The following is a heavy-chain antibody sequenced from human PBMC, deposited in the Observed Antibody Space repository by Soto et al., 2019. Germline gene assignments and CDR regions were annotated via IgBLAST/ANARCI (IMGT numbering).Heavy chain of an antibody. CDR2: ISGSGGST. V-gene: IGHV3-23*01. CDR1: GFTFSSYA. CDR3: TASSGWYNAFDI. D-gene: IGHD6-19*01. J-gene: IGHJ3*02. Sequence: EVQLLECGGGLVQPGGSLRLSCAASGFTFSSYAMSWVRQAPGKGLEWVSAISGSGGSTYYADSVKGRFTISRDNSKNTLYLQMNSLRAEDTAVYYCTASSGWYNAFDIWGQGTMVNVSS.